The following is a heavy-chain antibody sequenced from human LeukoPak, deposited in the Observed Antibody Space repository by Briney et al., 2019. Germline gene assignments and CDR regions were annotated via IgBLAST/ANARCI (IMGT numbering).Heavy chain of an antibody. CDR2: IGNKVSNYGT. Sequence: GGSLRLSCAASGFTLSTYEMNWVRQASGKGLEWVGHIGNKVSNYGTEYAPSLRGRFTISRDDSEDTAYLQVDSLKTEDTAVYYCAGNYNSWTGLNYWGQGTLVTVSS. CDR1: GFTLSTYE. V-gene: IGHV3-73*01. CDR3: AGNYNSWTGLNY. D-gene: IGHD1-1*01. J-gene: IGHJ4*02.